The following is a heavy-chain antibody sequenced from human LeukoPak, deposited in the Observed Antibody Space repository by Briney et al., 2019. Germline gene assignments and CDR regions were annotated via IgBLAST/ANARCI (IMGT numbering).Heavy chain of an antibody. Sequence: SETLSLTCAVYGGSFSDYYWTWIRQPPGNGLEWIGSIYYSGSTYYNPSLKSRVTISVDTSKNQFSLKLSSVTAADTAVYYCARETFGLNAFDSWGQGTMVSDSS. D-gene: IGHD3-10*01. V-gene: IGHV4-34*01. J-gene: IGHJ3*02. CDR2: IYYSGST. CDR1: GGSFSDYY. CDR3: ARETFGLNAFDS.